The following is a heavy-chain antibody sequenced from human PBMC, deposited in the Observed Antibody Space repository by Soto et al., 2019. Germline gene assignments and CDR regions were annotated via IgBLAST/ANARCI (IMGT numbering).Heavy chain of an antibody. D-gene: IGHD3-22*01. V-gene: IGHV3-48*01. CDR2: ISSSSSTI. J-gene: IGHJ3*02. CDR3: ARRGGYYDSSGYYYGAAFKI. Sequence: EVQLVESGGGLVQPGGSLRLSCAASGFTFSSYSMNWVRQAPGKGLEWVSYISSSSSTIYYADSVKGRFTISRDNAKNSLYLQMPSLRAEDTAVYYGARRGGYYDSSGYYYGAAFKIWGPAKMVTVSS. CDR1: GFTFSSYS.